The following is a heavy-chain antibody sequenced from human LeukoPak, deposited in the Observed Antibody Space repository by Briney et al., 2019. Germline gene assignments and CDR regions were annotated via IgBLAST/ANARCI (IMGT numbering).Heavy chain of an antibody. Sequence: ASETLSLTCTVSGGSISSYYWSWIRQPPGKGLEWIGYIYYSGSTNYNPSLKSRVTISVDTSKNQFSLKLSSVTAADTAVYYCARIYCSGGSCYSYYFDYWGQGTLVTVSS. V-gene: IGHV4-59*01. CDR3: ARIYCSGGSCYSYYFDY. D-gene: IGHD2-15*01. CDR2: IYYSGST. J-gene: IGHJ4*02. CDR1: GGSISSYY.